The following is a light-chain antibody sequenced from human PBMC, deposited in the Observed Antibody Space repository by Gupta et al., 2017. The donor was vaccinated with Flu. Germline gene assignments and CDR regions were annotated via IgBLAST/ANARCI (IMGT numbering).Light chain of an antibody. CDR2: DVS. CDR3: SSYAGSNTLV. CDR1: SSDVGRFDS. Sequence: SALTQPPSTSASPVQSVTISCTGTSSDVGRFDSVPWYQHHPGKAPKLIIYDVSERPAGVPARFSGSKSGNAASLTVSGLQTEDEADYYCSSYAGSNTLVFGGGTKLAVV. J-gene: IGLJ2*01. V-gene: IGLV2-8*01.